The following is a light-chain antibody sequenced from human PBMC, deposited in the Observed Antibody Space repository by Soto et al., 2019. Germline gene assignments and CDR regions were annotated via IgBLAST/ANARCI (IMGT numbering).Light chain of an antibody. CDR2: SNN. Sequence: QSVLTQPPSASGTPGQRVIISCSGSSSNLGSNSGNWYQQLPGTAPKLLIYSNNQRPSGVPDRFSGSKSGTSASLAISGLQSEDEADYYCAAWDDSLNGYVFGTGTKLTVL. J-gene: IGLJ1*01. CDR1: SSNLGSNS. CDR3: AAWDDSLNGYV. V-gene: IGLV1-44*01.